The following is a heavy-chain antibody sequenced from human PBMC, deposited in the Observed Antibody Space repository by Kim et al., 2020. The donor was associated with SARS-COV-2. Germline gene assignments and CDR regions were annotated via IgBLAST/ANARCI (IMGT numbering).Heavy chain of an antibody. CDR1: GGSISSSSYY. V-gene: IGHV4-39*01. J-gene: IGHJ6*02. D-gene: IGHD6-13*01. CDR3: ARHGSSSSWSYYYGMDV. Sequence: SETLSLTCTVSGGSISSSSYYWGWIRQPPGKGLEWIGSIYYSGSTYYNPSLKSRVTISVDTSKNQFSLKLSSVTAADTAVYYCARHGSSSSWSYYYGMDVWGQGTTVTVSS. CDR2: IYYSGST.